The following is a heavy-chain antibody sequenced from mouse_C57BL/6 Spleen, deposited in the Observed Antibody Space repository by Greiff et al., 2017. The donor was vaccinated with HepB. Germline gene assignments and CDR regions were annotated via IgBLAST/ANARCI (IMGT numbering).Heavy chain of an antibody. V-gene: IGHV1-64*01. CDR1: GYSFTSYY. D-gene: IGHD1-1*01. CDR2: IHPNSGST. CDR3: ARYIFGSRYFDY. J-gene: IGHJ2*01. Sequence: QVQLQQSGPELVKPGASVKISCKASGYSFTSYYIHWVKQRPGQGLEWIGMIHPNSGSTNYNEKFKSKATLTVDKSSSTAYMQLSSLTSEDSAVYYCARYIFGSRYFDYWGQGTTLTVSS.